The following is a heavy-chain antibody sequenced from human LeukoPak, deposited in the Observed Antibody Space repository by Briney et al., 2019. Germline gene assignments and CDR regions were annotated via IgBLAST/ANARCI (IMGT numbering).Heavy chain of an antibody. Sequence: PSETLSLTCTVSGGSISSSSYYWGWIRQPPGKGLEWIGSIYYSGSTYYNPSLKSRVTISVDTSKNQFSLKLSSVTAADTAVYYCARHGGGYCSGGSCYGGFEYYWGQGTLATVSS. V-gene: IGHV4-39*01. CDR2: IYYSGST. D-gene: IGHD2-15*01. J-gene: IGHJ4*02. CDR3: ARHGGGYCSGGSCYGGFEYY. CDR1: GGSISSSSYY.